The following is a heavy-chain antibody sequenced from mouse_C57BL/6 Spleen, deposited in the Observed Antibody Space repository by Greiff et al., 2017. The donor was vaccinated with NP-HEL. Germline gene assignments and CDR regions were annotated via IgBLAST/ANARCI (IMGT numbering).Heavy chain of an antibody. Sequence: DVMLVESGGGLLQPKGSLKLSCAASGFSFNTYAMNWVRPAPGKGLEWVARIRSKSNNYATYYADSVKDRFTISRDDSESMLYLQMNNLKTEDTAMYYCVRNWDFDYWGQGTTLTVSS. CDR3: VRNWDFDY. J-gene: IGHJ2*01. CDR2: IRSKSNNYAT. V-gene: IGHV10-1*01. CDR1: GFSFNTYA. D-gene: IGHD4-1*01.